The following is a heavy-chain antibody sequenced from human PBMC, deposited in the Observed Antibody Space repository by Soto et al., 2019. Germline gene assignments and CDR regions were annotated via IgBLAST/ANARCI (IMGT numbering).Heavy chain of an antibody. CDR1: GYSSSGGCY. CDR3: ARVHVMVVAGSTFDY. D-gene: IGHD6-19*01. Sequence: SETLSLTCTVSGYSSSGGCYWAWIRQPPGKGPEWIASIYHGGTTFYNPSLKSRITISVDTSNNQFSLKLTSVTAADTAVYYCARVHVMVVAGSTFDYWGHGTLVTVSS. J-gene: IGHJ4*01. V-gene: IGHV4-38-2*02. CDR2: IYHGGTT.